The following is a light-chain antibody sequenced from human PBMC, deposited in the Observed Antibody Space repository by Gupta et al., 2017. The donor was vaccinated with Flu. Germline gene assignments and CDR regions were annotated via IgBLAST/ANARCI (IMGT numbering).Light chain of an antibody. Sequence: SYVLTQPPSVSVAPGQTARITCGGNNIGTKSVHWYQQKPGQAPVLVVYDDSDRPSGIPERFSGSNSGNTATLTITGVAAGDEADYYCQVWDTSINHQGVFGTGTKVTGL. V-gene: IGLV3-21*02. CDR1: NIGTKS. CDR2: DDS. J-gene: IGLJ1*01. CDR3: QVWDTSINHQGV.